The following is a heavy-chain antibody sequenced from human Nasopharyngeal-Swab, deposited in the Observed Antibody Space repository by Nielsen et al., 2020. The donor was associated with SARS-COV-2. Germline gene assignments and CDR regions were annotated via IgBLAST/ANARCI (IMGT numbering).Heavy chain of an antibody. V-gene: IGHV3-23*03. D-gene: IGHD6-19*01. Sequence: GGSLRLSCAASGLTFSSYAMSWVRQAPGKGLEWVSVIYSGGSTTYYADSVKGRFTISRDHSKNTVYLQMNSLRAEDTAVYYCAKGLIAVAGAVDYWGQGTLVSVSS. CDR1: GLTFSSYA. CDR2: IYSGGSTT. CDR3: AKGLIAVAGAVDY. J-gene: IGHJ4*02.